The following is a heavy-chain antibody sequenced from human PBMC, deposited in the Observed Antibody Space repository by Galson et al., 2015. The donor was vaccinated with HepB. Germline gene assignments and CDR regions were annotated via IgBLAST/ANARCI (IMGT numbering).Heavy chain of an antibody. CDR2: IYYSGST. D-gene: IGHD3-9*01. Sequence: LSLTCTVSGGSISSYYWSWIRQPPGKGLEWIGYIYYSGSTNYNPSLKSRVTISVDTSKNQFSLKLSSVTAADTAVYYCARRSQYYDILTGYYSDYFDYWGQGTLVTVSS. V-gene: IGHV4-59*08. J-gene: IGHJ4*02. CDR3: ARRSQYYDILTGYYSDYFDY. CDR1: GGSISSYY.